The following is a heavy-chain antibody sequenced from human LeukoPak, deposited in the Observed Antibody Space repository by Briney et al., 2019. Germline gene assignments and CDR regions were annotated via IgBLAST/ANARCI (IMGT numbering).Heavy chain of an antibody. CDR3: ARPRVGGPRSFDY. CDR2: IYHSGNT. J-gene: IGHJ4*02. D-gene: IGHD1-26*01. Sequence: ASETLSLTCTVSGYSISSGYYWGWIRQPPGKGLEWIGSIYHSGNTNYDPSLKSRVTISVDTSKNQFSLKLSSVTAADTAVYYCARPRVGGPRSFDYWGQGTLVTVSS. V-gene: IGHV4-38-2*02. CDR1: GYSISSGYY.